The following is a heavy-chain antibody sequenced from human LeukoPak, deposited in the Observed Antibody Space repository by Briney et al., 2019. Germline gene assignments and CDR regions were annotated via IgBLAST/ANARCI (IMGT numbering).Heavy chain of an antibody. CDR2: IYYSGST. V-gene: IGHV4-59*01. CDR3: ARGYSYGTPFDY. CDR1: GGSISSYY. Sequence: SETLSLTCTVSGGSISSYYWSWIRQPPGKGLEWIGYIYYSGSTNYNPSLKSRVTISVDTSKHQFSLKLSSVTAADTAVYYCARGYSYGTPFDYWGQGTLVTVSS. D-gene: IGHD5-18*01. J-gene: IGHJ4*02.